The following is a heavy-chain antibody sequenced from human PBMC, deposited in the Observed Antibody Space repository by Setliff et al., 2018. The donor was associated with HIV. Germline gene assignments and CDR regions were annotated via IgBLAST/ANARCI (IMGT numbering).Heavy chain of an antibody. J-gene: IGHJ6*02. Sequence: SETLSLTCTVSGVSISSYYWSWIRQPPGKGLEYIGYIYSNGGTNYNPSLKSRVTISVDTSKNQFSLKLSSVTAADTAVYYCARPVSKYFYGMDVWGLGTTVTVSS. CDR1: GVSISSYY. CDR2: IYSNGGT. V-gene: IGHV4-59*01. CDR3: ARPVSKYFYGMDV.